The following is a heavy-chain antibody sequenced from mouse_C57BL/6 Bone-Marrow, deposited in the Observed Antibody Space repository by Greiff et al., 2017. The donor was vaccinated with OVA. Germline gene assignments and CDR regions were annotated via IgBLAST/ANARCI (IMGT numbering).Heavy chain of an antibody. V-gene: IGHV1-53*01. J-gene: IGHJ3*01. CDR3: AAPWDYDGACVGD. CDR2: INPCNGGT. Sequence: QVQLQQPGTELVMPGASVKLSCKASGYTFTSYWMHWVKQRPGQGLEWIGNINPCNGGTNYNEKFKSKATLTVDKSSSTAYMQLSSLTSEDSAVYDCAAPWDYDGACVGDWGQGTLVTVSA. CDR1: GYTFTSYW. D-gene: IGHD2-4*01.